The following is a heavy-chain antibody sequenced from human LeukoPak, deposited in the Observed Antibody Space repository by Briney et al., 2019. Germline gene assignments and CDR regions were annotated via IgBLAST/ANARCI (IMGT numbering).Heavy chain of an antibody. CDR1: GYTFTSYG. V-gene: IGHV1-18*01. Sequence: ASVKVSCKASGYTFTSYGISWVRQAPGQGLEWMGWISAYNGNTNYAQKFQGRVTITADKSTSTAYMELSSLRSEDTAVYYCARETTGGGAFDYWGQGTLVTVSS. CDR2: ISAYNGNT. CDR3: ARETTGGGAFDY. J-gene: IGHJ4*02. D-gene: IGHD2-8*02.